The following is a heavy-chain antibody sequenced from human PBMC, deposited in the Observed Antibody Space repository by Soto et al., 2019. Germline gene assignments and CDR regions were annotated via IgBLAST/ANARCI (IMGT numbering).Heavy chain of an antibody. CDR1: GFNFSNHW. V-gene: IGHV3-74*01. D-gene: IGHD2-21*02. CDR3: ARESGDWPLNWFDP. Sequence: PGESLKISCAASGFNFSNHWMHWVRQRPAEGLVWVSRITSDGKSKAYAESVKGRFAISRDNAKNTLYLQMNGLTAEDTAVYYCARESGDWPLNWFDPWGQGTLVTVS. J-gene: IGHJ5*02. CDR2: ITSDGKSK.